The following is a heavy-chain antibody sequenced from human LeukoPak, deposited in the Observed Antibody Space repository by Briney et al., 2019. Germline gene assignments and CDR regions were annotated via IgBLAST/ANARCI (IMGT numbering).Heavy chain of an antibody. CDR3: AKCGADRSYDY. CDR1: GFTFSSYW. Sequence: TGGPLRLPCAASGFTFSSYWMSWVRQAPGKGLEWVANIQEDGCEKSHPDSVKGRSTVSRDNTKNSLYLQMDSLRAEDTAVYYFAKCGADRSYDYWGQGILVIVSS. CDR2: IQEDGCEK. J-gene: IGHJ4*02. V-gene: IGHV3-7*01. D-gene: IGHD2-21*01.